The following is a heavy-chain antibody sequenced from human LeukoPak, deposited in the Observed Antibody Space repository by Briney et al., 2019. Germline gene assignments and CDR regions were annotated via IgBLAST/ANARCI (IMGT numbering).Heavy chain of an antibody. Sequence: GGSLRLSCAASGFTFSPYSMNWVRQAPGKGLEWVSSISGDSAYIYYADSVKGRFTISRDNAKNSLYLQVNSLRAEDTAVYYCARALLQPAAAGYRNWFDPWGQGTLVTVSS. D-gene: IGHD6-13*01. CDR1: GFTFSPYS. V-gene: IGHV3-21*01. J-gene: IGHJ5*02. CDR2: ISGDSAYI. CDR3: ARALLQPAAAGYRNWFDP.